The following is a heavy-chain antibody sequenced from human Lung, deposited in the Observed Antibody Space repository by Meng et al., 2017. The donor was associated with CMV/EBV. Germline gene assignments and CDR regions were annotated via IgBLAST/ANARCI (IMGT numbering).Heavy chain of an antibody. J-gene: IGHJ4*01. D-gene: IGHD2-2*01. Sequence: SXXVSCKASGGTFSSYAISWVRQAPGQGLEWMGGIIPIFGTANYAQKFQGRVTTTTDESTSTAYMELSSLRSGDTAVYYCARGKDIVVVPAAYTFDYWGHGTLVTVSS. CDR3: ARGKDIVVVPAAYTFDY. V-gene: IGHV1-69*05. CDR1: GGTFSSYA. CDR2: IIPIFGTA.